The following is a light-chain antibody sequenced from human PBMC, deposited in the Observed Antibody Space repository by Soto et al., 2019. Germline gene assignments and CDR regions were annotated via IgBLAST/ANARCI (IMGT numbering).Light chain of an antibody. J-gene: IGKJ2*01. CDR2: KAS. CDR1: QIISSW. V-gene: IGKV1-5*03. Sequence: DIQMTQSPSTLSASVGDRVTITCRASQIISSWLAWYQQKPGKAPKLLIYKASSLESGVPSRFSGSGSGTEFTLTISSLQPDDFATYYCQHYNSYPGYTFGQGTKLEIK. CDR3: QHYNSYPGYT.